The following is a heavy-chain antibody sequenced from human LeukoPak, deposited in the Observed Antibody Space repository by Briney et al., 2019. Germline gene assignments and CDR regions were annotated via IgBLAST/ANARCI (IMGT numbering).Heavy chain of an antibody. J-gene: IGHJ4*02. Sequence: PGGSLRLSCAASGFTFSSYAMSWVRQAPGKGLEWVSAISGSGGSTYYADSVKGRFTISRDNSKNTLYLQMNSLRAEDTAVYYCAKPDSSSWYRGWSFDYWGQGTLVTVSS. CDR1: GFTFSSYA. V-gene: IGHV3-23*01. CDR2: ISGSGGST. D-gene: IGHD6-13*01. CDR3: AKPDSSSWYRGWSFDY.